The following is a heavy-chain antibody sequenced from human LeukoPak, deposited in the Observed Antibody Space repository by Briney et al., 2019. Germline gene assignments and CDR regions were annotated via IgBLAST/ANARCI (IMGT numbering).Heavy chain of an antibody. CDR3: ARGDVGATAAPFDP. CDR1: RGSFSGYY. D-gene: IGHD1-26*01. V-gene: IGHV4-34*01. J-gene: IGHJ5*02. CDR2: INHSGST. Sequence: KPSATLSLTCAVSRGSFSGYYWSWVRQPPGNGLEWIGEINHSGSTIYNPSITSRVTISVDTAKNQFSLKLSSVTAADTAVYYCARGDVGATAAPFDPWGKGTLVTVSS.